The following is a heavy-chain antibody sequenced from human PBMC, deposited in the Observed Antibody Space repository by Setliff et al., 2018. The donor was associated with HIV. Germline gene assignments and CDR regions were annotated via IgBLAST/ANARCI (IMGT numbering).Heavy chain of an antibody. Sequence: GGSLRLSCAASGFTFSGYWMHWVRQAPGKGLVGVSRINSDGSSTTYADSVKGRFTISGDNAKNTLYLQMNSLRAEDTAVYYCARGGSNSWSPFDYWGQGTLVTVSS. CDR2: INSDGSST. J-gene: IGHJ4*02. CDR3: ARGGSNSWSPFDY. D-gene: IGHD6-13*01. CDR1: GFTFSGYW. V-gene: IGHV3-74*01.